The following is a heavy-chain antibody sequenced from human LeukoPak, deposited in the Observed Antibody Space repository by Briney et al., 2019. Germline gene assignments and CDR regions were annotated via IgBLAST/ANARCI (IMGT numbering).Heavy chain of an antibody. V-gene: IGHV4-34*01. D-gene: IGHD3-22*01. CDR1: GGSFSGYY. Sequence: SETLSLTCAVYGGSFSGYYWSWIRQPPGKGLEWIGEINQSGSPNYNLSLKSRITISVDTSKNQFSLKLRSVTAADTAVFYCARVIGDVSGYYVDYWGQGALVTVSS. J-gene: IGHJ4*02. CDR2: INQSGSP. CDR3: ARVIGDVSGYYVDY.